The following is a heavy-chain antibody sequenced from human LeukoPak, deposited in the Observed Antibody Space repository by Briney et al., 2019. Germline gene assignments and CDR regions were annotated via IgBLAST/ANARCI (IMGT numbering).Heavy chain of an antibody. Sequence: PGGSLRLSCTVSGFPVSINSMSWVRQAPGKGLEWVSFIYSGGNTHYSDSVKGRFTISRDSSKNTLYLQMNSLRAEDTAVYYCASVTAAGALYFQHWGQGTLVTVSS. CDR2: IYSGGNT. CDR1: GFPVSINS. J-gene: IGHJ1*01. CDR3: ASVTAAGALYFQH. D-gene: IGHD6-13*01. V-gene: IGHV3-53*01.